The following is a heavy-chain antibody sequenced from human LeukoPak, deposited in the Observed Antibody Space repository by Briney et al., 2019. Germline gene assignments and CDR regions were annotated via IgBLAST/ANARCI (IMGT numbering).Heavy chain of an antibody. Sequence: PGGSLRLSCAASEFTFSTYGMSWVRQAPGKGLVWVSRIDSDGSRISYADSVKGRFTISRDNAKNTLYLQMNSLRAEDTAVYYCAGGRDRSQLYFDSWSQGTLVTVSS. CDR1: EFTFSTYG. D-gene: IGHD5-24*01. J-gene: IGHJ4*02. CDR3: AGGRDRSQLYFDS. V-gene: IGHV3-74*01. CDR2: IDSDGSRI.